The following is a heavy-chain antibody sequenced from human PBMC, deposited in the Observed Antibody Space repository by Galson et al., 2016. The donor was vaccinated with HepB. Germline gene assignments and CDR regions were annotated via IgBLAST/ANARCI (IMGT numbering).Heavy chain of an antibody. Sequence: SLRLSCAASGFTFNNHGMHWVRQAPGKGLEWVAAIWNDGSYKYYSDSVKGRFTISIDNFKNTVYLEMNSLSVEDTALYYCAKDYCTGFNCYVDGHYFDYWGQGMLVTVSS. J-gene: IGHJ4*02. CDR1: GFTFNNHG. V-gene: IGHV3-33*06. CDR2: IWNDGSYK. D-gene: IGHD2-15*01. CDR3: AKDYCTGFNCYVDGHYFDY.